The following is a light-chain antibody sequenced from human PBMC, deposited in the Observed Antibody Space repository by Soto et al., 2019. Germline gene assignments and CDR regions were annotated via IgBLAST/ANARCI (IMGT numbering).Light chain of an antibody. J-gene: IGKJ1*01. V-gene: IGKV3-11*01. CDR2: DAS. CDR3: QQYGSSGT. Sequence: ILLTQSPATLSLSPGERATLSCRASQSVSSYLAWYQQKPGQAPRLLIYDASNRATGIPARFSGSGSGTDFTLTISRLEPEDFAVYYCQQYGSSGTFGQGTKVDIK. CDR1: QSVSSY.